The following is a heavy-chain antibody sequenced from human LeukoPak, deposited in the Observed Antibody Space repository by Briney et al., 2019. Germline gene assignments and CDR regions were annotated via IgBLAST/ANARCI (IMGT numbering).Heavy chain of an antibody. D-gene: IGHD2-15*01. CDR1: GGSFSGYY. V-gene: IGHV4-34*01. Sequence: SETLSLTCAVYGGSFSGYYWSWIRQPPGKGLEWIGEINHTGSTNYNTSLKSRVTLSVDTSKNQFSLKLSSVTAADTAVYYCARHCSGGSCCSYYYYYYMDVWGKGTTVTISS. CDR3: ARHCSGGSCCSYYYYYYMDV. J-gene: IGHJ6*03. CDR2: INHTGST.